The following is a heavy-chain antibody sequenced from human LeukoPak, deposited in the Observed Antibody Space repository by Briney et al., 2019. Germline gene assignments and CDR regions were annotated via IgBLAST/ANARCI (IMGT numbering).Heavy chain of an antibody. V-gene: IGHV4-4*02. J-gene: IGHJ4*02. CDR1: GFIFKSYA. Sequence: GSLRLSCAASGFIFKSYAMNWVRQPPGKGLEWIGEIYHSGSTNYNPSLKSRVTISVDLSKNQFSLKLSSVTAADTAVYYCARGIGPLKWGQGTLVTASS. CDR2: IYHSGST. D-gene: IGHD2-21*01. CDR3: ARGIGPLK.